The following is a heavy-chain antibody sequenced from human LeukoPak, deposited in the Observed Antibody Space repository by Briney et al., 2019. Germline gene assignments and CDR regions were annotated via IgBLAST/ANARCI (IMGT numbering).Heavy chain of an antibody. CDR1: GYSITSAYY. D-gene: IGHD5-12*01. CDR3: ASRSVPTNSFDP. CDR2: IYDSGST. V-gene: IGHV4-38-2*01. J-gene: IGHJ5*02. Sequence: PSETLSLTCAVSGYSITSAYYWGWTRQPPGKGGEGIGSIYDSGSTYYNTSLKRGVTISVDTSKKQFFVKVSTVTAADTAVYYCASRSVPTNSFDPWGQGNLVTVSS.